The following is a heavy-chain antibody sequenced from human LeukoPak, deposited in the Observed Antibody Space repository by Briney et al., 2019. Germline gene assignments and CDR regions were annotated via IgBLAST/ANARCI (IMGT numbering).Heavy chain of an antibody. CDR1: GFTFSSYG. Sequence: GGSLRLSCAASGFTFSSYGMHWVRQAPGKGLEWVAFIRYDGSNKYYADSVKGRFTISRDNAKNSLYLQMNSLRAEDTAVYYCARDGDLVMDVWGKGTTVTVSS. CDR3: ARDGDLVMDV. D-gene: IGHD3-10*01. V-gene: IGHV3-30*02. J-gene: IGHJ6*03. CDR2: IRYDGSNK.